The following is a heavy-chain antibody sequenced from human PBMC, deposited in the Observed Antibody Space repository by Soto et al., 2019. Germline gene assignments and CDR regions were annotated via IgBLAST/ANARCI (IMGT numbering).Heavy chain of an antibody. D-gene: IGHD1-1*01. CDR1: GDTFSSYG. CDR2: IIPVFAIT. V-gene: IGHV1-69*01. CDR3: ARAKFHCESDGSSCTTHFDH. J-gene: IGHJ4*02. Sequence: QVQLVQSGAEVKKPGSSVKVSCSASGDTFSSYGISWVRQAPGQGLEWLGGIIPVFAITKYAQKFQGRITFTSGDCSSTTYMDLSSLSSENTAVYYWARAKFHCESDGSSCTTHFDHWGQGTPVTVSS.